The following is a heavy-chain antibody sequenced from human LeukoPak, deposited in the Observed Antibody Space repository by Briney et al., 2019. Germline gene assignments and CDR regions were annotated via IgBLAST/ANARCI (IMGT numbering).Heavy chain of an antibody. CDR3: ARRPDGFDI. CDR2: INHSGSS. J-gene: IGHJ3*02. CDR1: GGSLSGYH. Sequence: SETLSLTCAVYGGSLSGYHWSWIRQPPGKGLGYIGEINHSGSSKYNPSLKSRVTISVDTSKNQFSLKVNSVTAADTAVYYCARRPDGFDIWGQGTKVTVSS. V-gene: IGHV4-34*01.